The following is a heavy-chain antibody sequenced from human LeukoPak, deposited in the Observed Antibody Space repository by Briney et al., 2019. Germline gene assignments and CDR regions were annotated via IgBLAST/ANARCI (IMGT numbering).Heavy chain of an antibody. J-gene: IGHJ4*02. Sequence: ASVKVSCKASGYTFTSYYMHWVRQAPGQGLEWMGIINPSGGSTSYAQKFQGRVTMTRDTSTSTVYMELSSLRSEDTAVYYCARGRGNPIVVVPGHFDYWGQGTLVTVSS. CDR1: GYTFTSYY. V-gene: IGHV1-46*01. CDR3: ARGRGNPIVVVPGHFDY. CDR2: INPSGGST. D-gene: IGHD2-2*01.